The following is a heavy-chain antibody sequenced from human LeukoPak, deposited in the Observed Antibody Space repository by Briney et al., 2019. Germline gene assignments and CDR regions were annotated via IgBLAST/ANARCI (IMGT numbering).Heavy chain of an antibody. CDR2: ISWNSGSI. Sequence: GGSLRLSCAASGFTFSSYAMSWVRQAPGKGLEWVSGISWNSGSIGYADSVKGRFTISRDNAKNSLYLQMNSLRAEDTALYYCAKSGRNDYYDSGYYYYGMDVWGQGTTVTVSS. CDR3: AKSGRNDYYDSGYYYYGMDV. V-gene: IGHV3-9*01. J-gene: IGHJ6*02. CDR1: GFTFSSYA. D-gene: IGHD3-22*01.